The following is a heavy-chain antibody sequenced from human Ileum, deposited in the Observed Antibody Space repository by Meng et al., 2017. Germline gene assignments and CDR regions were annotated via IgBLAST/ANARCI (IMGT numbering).Heavy chain of an antibody. J-gene: IGHJ4*02. Sequence: GESLKISCAASGFTLSDYEMSWVRLAPGKGLEWVAYMSSSSSGSTIYYVDSVKGRFTISRDTANKSLYLQMGSLRADDTAIYYCARGNPLGSYWGQGTLVTVSS. V-gene: IGHV3-48*03. D-gene: IGHD3-10*01. CDR3: ARGNPLGSY. CDR2: MSSSSSGSTI. CDR1: GFTLSDYE.